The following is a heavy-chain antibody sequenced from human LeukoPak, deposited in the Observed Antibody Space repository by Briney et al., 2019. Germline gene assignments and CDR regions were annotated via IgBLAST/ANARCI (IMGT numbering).Heavy chain of an antibody. J-gene: IGHJ3*02. CDR3: ARHRAMIVVQDAFDI. Sequence: SETLSLTCTVSGGSISSYYWSWIRQPPGKGLEWIGYIYYSGSTNYNPSLKSRVTISVDTSKNQFSLKLSSVTAADTAVYYCARHRAMIVVQDAFDIWGQGTMVTASS. CDR1: GGSISSYY. CDR2: IYYSGST. D-gene: IGHD3-22*01. V-gene: IGHV4-59*08.